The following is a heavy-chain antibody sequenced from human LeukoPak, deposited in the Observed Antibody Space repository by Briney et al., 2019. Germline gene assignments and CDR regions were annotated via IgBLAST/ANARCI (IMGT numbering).Heavy chain of an antibody. CDR2: IYHSGST. CDR1: GYSISSGYY. D-gene: IGHD2-15*01. J-gene: IGHJ4*02. CDR3: ARDIRIGYCSGGSCSSPFDY. Sequence: SETLSLTCTVSGYSISSGYYWGWIRQPPGQGLEWIGSIYHSGSTNYNPSLKSRVTISVDTSKNQSSLKLSSVTAADTAVYYCARDIRIGYCSGGSCSSPFDYWGQGTLVTVSA. V-gene: IGHV4-38-2*02.